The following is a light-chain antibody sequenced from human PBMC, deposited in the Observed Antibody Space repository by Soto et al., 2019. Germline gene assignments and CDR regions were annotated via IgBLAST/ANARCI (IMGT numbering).Light chain of an antibody. V-gene: IGKV3-15*01. Sequence: EIVLTQSPATLSVSPGERATLSCRATQSLSSNLAWYQQRPGQPPRLLIYGASTRATGIPARFIGRGSGTEFTLSIRSLQYDDFAVYYCQQYNNWPEFTCGAGTKVDFK. CDR1: QSLSSN. CDR3: QQYNNWPEFT. CDR2: GAS. J-gene: IGKJ3*01.